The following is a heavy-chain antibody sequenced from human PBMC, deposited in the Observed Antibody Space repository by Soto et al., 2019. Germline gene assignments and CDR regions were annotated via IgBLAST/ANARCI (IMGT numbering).Heavy chain of an antibody. Sequence: GGSLRLSCEASGFRFSDYYMSWIRQAPGKGLEWLSYSSNSGTYTRYADSVKGRFSIPRDNAKNSLYLQINSLRGEDTAIYYCARSGDDYNVLDFWGKGTPVTVSS. CDR1: GFRFSDYY. CDR2: SSNSGTYT. D-gene: IGHD3-10*02. V-gene: IGHV3-11*06. CDR3: ARSGDDYNVLDF. J-gene: IGHJ4*02.